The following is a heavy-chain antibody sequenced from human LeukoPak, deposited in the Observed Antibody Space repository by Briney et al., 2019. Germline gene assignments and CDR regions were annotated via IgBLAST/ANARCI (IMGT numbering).Heavy chain of an antibody. V-gene: IGHV4-59*01. CDR1: GGSISSYY. D-gene: IGHD3-22*01. J-gene: IGHJ3*02. Sequence: ASETLSLTCTVPGGSISSYYWSWIRQPPGKGLEWIGYIYYSGSTNYNPSLKSRVTISVDTSKNQFSLKLSSVTAADTAVYYCARSHYYDSSGYYRDAFDIWGQGTMVTVSS. CDR2: IYYSGST. CDR3: ARSHYYDSSGYYRDAFDI.